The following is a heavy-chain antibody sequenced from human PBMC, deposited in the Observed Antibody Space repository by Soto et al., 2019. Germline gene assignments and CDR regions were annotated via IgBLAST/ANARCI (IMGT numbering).Heavy chain of an antibody. D-gene: IGHD6-13*01. V-gene: IGHV4-30-2*01. CDR2: IYHSGST. Sequence: QLQLQESGSGLVKPSQTLSLTCAVSGGPISSGGYSWSWIRQPPGKGLEWIGYIYHSGSTYYNPSLKSRVTISVDRSKNQFSLKLSSVTAADTAVYYCATSSSWYGDDAFDIWGQGTMVTVSS. CDR1: GGPISSGGYS. CDR3: ATSSSWYGDDAFDI. J-gene: IGHJ3*02.